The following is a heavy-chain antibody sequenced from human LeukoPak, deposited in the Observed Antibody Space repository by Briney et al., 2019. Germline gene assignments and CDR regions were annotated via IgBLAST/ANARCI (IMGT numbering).Heavy chain of an antibody. J-gene: IGHJ4*02. CDR2: INPNSGDT. V-gene: IGHV1-2*02. CDR3: ARVSVITRYNGSPDYFAS. CDR1: GYTFSDYY. D-gene: IGHD1-26*01. Sequence: RASVKVSCKTSGYTFSDYYIHWIRQAPGQGLEWVGWINPNSGDTDYAQKFQGRVTVTRDTSISTAYMELGRLRSDDTAVYYCARVSVITRYNGSPDYFASWGQGTLLTVSS.